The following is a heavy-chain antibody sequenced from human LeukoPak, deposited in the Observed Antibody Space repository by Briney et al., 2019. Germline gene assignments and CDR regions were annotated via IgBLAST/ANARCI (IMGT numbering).Heavy chain of an antibody. J-gene: IGHJ4*02. V-gene: IGHV4-39*01. CDR3: ARKVDTTLIFDY. Sequence: SETLSLICTVSGGPINSSNYCWGWIRQPPGKGLEWIGSIYYSGSTYYSPSLRSRVTISVDTSKNQFSLKLCSVTAADTAMYYCARKVDTTLIFDYWGQGTLVTVSS. D-gene: IGHD5-18*01. CDR1: GGPINSSNYC. CDR2: IYYSGST.